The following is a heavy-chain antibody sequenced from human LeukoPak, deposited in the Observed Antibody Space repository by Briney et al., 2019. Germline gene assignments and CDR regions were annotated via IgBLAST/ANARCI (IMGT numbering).Heavy chain of an antibody. Sequence: ASVKVSCKASGYTFTSYDISWVRQATGQGLEWMGWMNPNSGNTGYAQKFQGRVTMTRNTSISTAYMELSSLRSEDTAVYYCAKALFGITYYFDYWGQGTLVTVSS. CDR1: GYTFTSYD. CDR2: MNPNSGNT. V-gene: IGHV1-8*01. D-gene: IGHD3-10*02. J-gene: IGHJ4*02. CDR3: AKALFGITYYFDY.